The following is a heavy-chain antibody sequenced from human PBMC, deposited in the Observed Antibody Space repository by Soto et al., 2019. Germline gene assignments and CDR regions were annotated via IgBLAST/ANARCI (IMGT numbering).Heavy chain of an antibody. CDR1: GGSFSGYY. CDR3: ARDKIPGLFDY. J-gene: IGHJ4*02. CDR2: INHSGST. V-gene: IGHV4-34*01. D-gene: IGHD2-21*01. Sequence: QVQLQQWGAGLLKPSETLSLTCAVYGGSFSGYYWTWIRQPPGTGLEWIGEINHSGSTNYNPSLKSRVTISGDTSNNQFALKLTSVTAADTAVYYCARDKIPGLFDYWGQGTLVTVSS.